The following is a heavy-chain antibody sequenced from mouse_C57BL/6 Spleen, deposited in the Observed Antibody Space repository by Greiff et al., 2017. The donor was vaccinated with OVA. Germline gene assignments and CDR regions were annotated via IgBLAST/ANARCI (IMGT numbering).Heavy chain of an antibody. CDR2: ISSGSSTI. J-gene: IGHJ2*01. Sequence: VQLKESGGGLVKPGGSLKLSCAASGFTFSDYGMHWVRQAPEKGLEWVAYISSGSSTIYYADTVKGRFTISRDNAKNTLFLQMTSLRSEDTAMYYCASENGYYFDYWGQGTTLTVSS. D-gene: IGHD2-2*01. CDR1: GFTFSDYG. V-gene: IGHV5-17*01. CDR3: ASENGYYFDY.